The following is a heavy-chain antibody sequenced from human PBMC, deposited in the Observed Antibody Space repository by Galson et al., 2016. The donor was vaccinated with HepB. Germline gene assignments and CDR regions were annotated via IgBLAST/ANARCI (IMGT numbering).Heavy chain of an antibody. D-gene: IGHD3-22*01. Sequence: SLRLSCAASGFTFSSYGMHWVRQAPGKGLEWVAVISHGGTKSYLSESVKGRFTISRDNSKDSLSLQMNSLRAEDTAVYYCARGYYNDRTGYYGDYWGQGTLVTVSS. CDR3: ARGYYNDRTGYYGDY. CDR1: GFTFSSYG. CDR2: ISHGGTKS. J-gene: IGHJ4*02. V-gene: IGHV3-30*03.